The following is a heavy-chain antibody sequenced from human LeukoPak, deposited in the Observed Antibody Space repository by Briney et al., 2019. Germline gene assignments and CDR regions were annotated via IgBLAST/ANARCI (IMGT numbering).Heavy chain of an antibody. CDR3: ARPRFYGSGSSPFDY. CDR1: GYSFSNYW. V-gene: IGHV5-51*01. Sequence: GESLKISCMGSGYSFSNYWIGWVRQMPGKGLEWMGIIYPGDSDTRYSPSFQGQVTISADKSISTAYLQWSSLKASDTAIYYCARPRFYGSGSSPFDYWGQGTLVTVSS. J-gene: IGHJ4*02. CDR2: IYPGDSDT. D-gene: IGHD3-10*01.